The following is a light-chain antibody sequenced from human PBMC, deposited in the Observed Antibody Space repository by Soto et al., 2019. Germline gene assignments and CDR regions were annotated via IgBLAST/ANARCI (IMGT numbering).Light chain of an antibody. CDR3: QQYGGSPRVT. CDR1: QSVSSNY. CDR2: SAS. J-gene: IGKJ4*01. V-gene: IGKV3-20*01. Sequence: EIVLTQSPGTLSLSPGERVTLSCRASQSVSSNYLAWYQQKPGQAPRLLIYSASSRATGIPDRFSGSGSGTDFTLTLSRLEPEDFAVYYCQQYGGSPRVTFGGGTKVEIK.